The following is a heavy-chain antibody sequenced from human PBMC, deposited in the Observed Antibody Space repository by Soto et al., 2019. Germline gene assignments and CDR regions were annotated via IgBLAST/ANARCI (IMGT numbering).Heavy chain of an antibody. D-gene: IGHD3-10*01. CDR3: ATTYGSGSTHFDY. Sequence: QVQLVQSGAEVKKPGSPVRVSCTASGDTFNFYTISWVRQVPGQGPEWMGRIIPMLGMSNYAPKFQGRVTIMADKSTSTVYMNLSGLTSEDTAVYYCATTYGSGSTHFDYWGQGTLVTVSS. J-gene: IGHJ4*02. CDR2: IIPMLGMS. V-gene: IGHV1-69*02. CDR1: GDTFNFYT.